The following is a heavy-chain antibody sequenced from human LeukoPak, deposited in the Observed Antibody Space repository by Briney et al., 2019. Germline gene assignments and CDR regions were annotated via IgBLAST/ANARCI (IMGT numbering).Heavy chain of an antibody. D-gene: IGHD6-19*01. CDR3: ARALGAVAGPEDAFDI. CDR2: MNPNSANT. Sequence: ASVKVPCKASGYTFTTYNINWVRQASGQGLEYMGWMNPNSANTGYAQKFQGRVIITRNTSISTAYMELSSLTSEDTAAYFCARALGAVAGPEDAFDIWGQGTMVTVSS. J-gene: IGHJ3*02. CDR1: GYTFTTYN. V-gene: IGHV1-8*03.